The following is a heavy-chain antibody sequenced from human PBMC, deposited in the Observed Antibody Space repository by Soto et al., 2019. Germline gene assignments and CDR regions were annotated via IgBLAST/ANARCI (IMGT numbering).Heavy chain of an antibody. CDR3: ARDSTVVTNSKYYYYYYGMDV. V-gene: IGHV1-18*01. CDR1: GYSFTSYG. Sequence: ASVKVSCKASGYSFTSYGISWVRQAPGQGLEWMGWISAYNGNKKYAQKLQGRVTMTTDTSTSTAYMELRSLRSDDTAVYYCARDSTVVTNSKYYYYYYGMDVWGQGTTVTVSS. J-gene: IGHJ6*02. CDR2: ISAYNGNK. D-gene: IGHD3-22*01.